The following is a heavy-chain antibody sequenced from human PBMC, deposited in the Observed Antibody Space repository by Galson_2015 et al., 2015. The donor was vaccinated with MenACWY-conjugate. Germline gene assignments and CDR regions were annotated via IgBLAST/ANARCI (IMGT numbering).Heavy chain of an antibody. V-gene: IGHV2-26*01. CDR3: ARIETYYDGCGHLNGGQDGFNI. D-gene: IGHD3-22*01. Sequence: PALVKPTQTLTLTCTVSGFSLINTRMGVSWIRQSPGKALEWLAHIFSNDEKSYGASLKSRLTISKDTSKSQVVLTMTNMDPVDTATYYCARIETYYDGCGHLNGGQDGFNIWGQGTLVTVSS. CDR2: IFSNDEK. CDR1: GFSLINTRMG. J-gene: IGHJ3*02.